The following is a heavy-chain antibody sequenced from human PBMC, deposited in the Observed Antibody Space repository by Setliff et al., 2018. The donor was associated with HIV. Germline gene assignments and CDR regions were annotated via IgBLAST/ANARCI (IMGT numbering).Heavy chain of an antibody. V-gene: IGHV1-18*01. CDR3: TRDEFYYGSGNYYKADYFDP. Sequence: ASVKVSCKASGYTMSNYGISWVRQAPGQGLEWMGWISAYNGDTNYAQKFQGRVSLTTDTSENTAYMELRSLRSDDTAVYYCTRDEFYYGSGNYYKADYFDPWGQGTLVTVSS. CDR2: ISAYNGDT. D-gene: IGHD3-10*01. CDR1: GYTMSNYG. J-gene: IGHJ5*02.